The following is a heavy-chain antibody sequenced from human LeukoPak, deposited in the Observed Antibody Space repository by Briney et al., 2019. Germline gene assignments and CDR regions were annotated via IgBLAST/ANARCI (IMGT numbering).Heavy chain of an antibody. J-gene: IGHJ4*02. CDR2: ITSSSRTI. D-gene: IGHD2-15*01. CDR3: ARDSGRGGSCDY. V-gene: IGHV3-48*01. Sequence: PGGSLRLSCAASGFTFSSYSMKWVRQAPGKGLEGVSHITSSSRTIYYADSVKGRFTISRDNAKTSLYLQMNSLRAEDTAVYYCARDSGRGGSCDYWGQGTLVTVSS. CDR1: GFTFSSYS.